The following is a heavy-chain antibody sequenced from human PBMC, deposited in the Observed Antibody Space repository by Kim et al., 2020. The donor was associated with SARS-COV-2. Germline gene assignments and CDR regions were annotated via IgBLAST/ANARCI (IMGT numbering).Heavy chain of an antibody. CDR2: ISYSANT. CDR3: ARXEHSVAXXYY. J-gene: IGHJ4*01. V-gene: IGHV4-39*01. Sequence: SETLSLSCTVSRDSISSNKYSWGWIRQPPGKGLEWIGSISYSANTYYNPSLKSRVTISVDTSKRQISLKLSSVTVADTAVYYCARXEHSVAXXYYGGXGXXXXVSS. CDR1: RDSISSNKYS. D-gene: IGHD1-26*01.